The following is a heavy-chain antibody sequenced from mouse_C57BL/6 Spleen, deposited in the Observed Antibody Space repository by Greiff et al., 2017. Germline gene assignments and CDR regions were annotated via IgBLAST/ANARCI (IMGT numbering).Heavy chain of an antibody. CDR1: GYSFTDYN. D-gene: IGHD1-1*01. Sequence: VQLKQSGPELVKPGASVKISCKASGYSFTDYNMNWVKQSNGKSLEWIGVITPNYGTTSYNQKFKGKATLTVDQSSSTAYMQLNSLTSEDSAVYYCARGYYYGSSWFAYWGQGTLVTVSA. J-gene: IGHJ3*01. V-gene: IGHV1-39*01. CDR2: ITPNYGTT. CDR3: ARGYYYGSSWFAY.